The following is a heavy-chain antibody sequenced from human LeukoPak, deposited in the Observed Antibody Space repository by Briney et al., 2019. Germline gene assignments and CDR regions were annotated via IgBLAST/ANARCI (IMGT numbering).Heavy chain of an antibody. CDR2: ISAYNGNT. D-gene: IGHD6-19*01. V-gene: IGHV1-18*01. Sequence: ASVKVSCKASGYTFTSYGISWVRQAPGQGLEWMGWISAYNGNTNYAQKLQGRVTMTTDTSTSTAYMEQRSLRSDDTAVYYCARDPVSSGWYSLGAFDIWGQGTMVTVSS. J-gene: IGHJ3*02. CDR3: ARDPVSSGWYSLGAFDI. CDR1: GYTFTSYG.